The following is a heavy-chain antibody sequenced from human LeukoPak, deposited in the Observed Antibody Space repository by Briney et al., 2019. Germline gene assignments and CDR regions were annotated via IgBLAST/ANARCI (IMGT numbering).Heavy chain of an antibody. CDR3: ARVLANYYYYMDV. J-gene: IGHJ6*03. V-gene: IGHV3-53*01. Sequence: GGSLRLSCAASGFTVSSNYMSWVRQAPGKGLEWVSVIYGGGSTYYADSVKGRFTISRDNSKNTLYLQMNSLRAEDTAVYYCARVLANYYYYMDVWAKGPRSPSP. D-gene: IGHD2/OR15-2a*01. CDR1: GFTVSSNY. CDR2: IYGGGST.